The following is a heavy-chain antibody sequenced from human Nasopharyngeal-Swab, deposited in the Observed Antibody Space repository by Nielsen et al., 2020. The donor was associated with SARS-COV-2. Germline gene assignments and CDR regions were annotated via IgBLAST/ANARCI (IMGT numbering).Heavy chain of an antibody. CDR2: INSDGSST. J-gene: IGHJ4*02. CDR3: ARYGRTTVDY. Sequence: GESLKISCAASGFTFSSYWMHWVRQAPGKGLVWVSRINSDGSSTSYADSVKGRFTISRDNAKNTLYLQMNSLRAEDTAVYYCARYGRTTVDYWSQPTLVTVSS. CDR1: GFTFSSYW. V-gene: IGHV3-74*01. D-gene: IGHD2/OR15-2a*01.